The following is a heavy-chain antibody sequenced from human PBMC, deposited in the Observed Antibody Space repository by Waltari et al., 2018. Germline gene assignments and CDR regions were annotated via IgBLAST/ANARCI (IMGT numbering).Heavy chain of an antibody. CDR2: FIPLFRTA. J-gene: IGHJ3*02. Sequence: QVQLVQSGAEVKKPGSSVKVSCKASGDSFSSYTITWVRQAPGQGPEWMGGFIPLFRTANYAQKFQGRVTITADESTSTAHMELNSLRSDDTAVYYCAKEGSGDRSFDIWGQGTMVTVSS. D-gene: IGHD7-27*01. V-gene: IGHV1-69*12. CDR1: GDSFSSYT. CDR3: AKEGSGDRSFDI.